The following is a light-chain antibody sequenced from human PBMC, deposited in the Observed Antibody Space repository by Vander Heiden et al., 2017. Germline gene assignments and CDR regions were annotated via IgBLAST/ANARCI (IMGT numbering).Light chain of an antibody. J-gene: IGLJ2*01. CDR1: SWHSPYA. V-gene: IGLV4-69*01. Sequence: QLVLTQPPSASASLGASVKLTRTLSSWHSPYAIAWHQHQPEKGHGYLMKLNSDASHTKGDGIPDRFSGSGSGAARYLTISNLQSEDEADYYCQTWASGTVVFGGGTKLTVL. CDR3: QTWASGTVV. CDR2: LNSDASH.